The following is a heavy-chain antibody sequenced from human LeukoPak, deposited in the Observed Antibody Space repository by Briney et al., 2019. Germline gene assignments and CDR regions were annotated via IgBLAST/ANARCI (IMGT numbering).Heavy chain of an antibody. Sequence: ASVKVCCKASGYTFTNYYIHWVRQAPGQGIEWMGIINPSGGYTSYAQKFQGRVTMTRYMSTSTVYMALTSLRPEATAVYSCARGLSSGWYYFDYWGQGTLVTVSS. J-gene: IGHJ4*02. V-gene: IGHV1-46*01. CDR1: GYTFTNYY. CDR3: ARGLSSGWYYFDY. D-gene: IGHD6-19*01. CDR2: INPSGGYT.